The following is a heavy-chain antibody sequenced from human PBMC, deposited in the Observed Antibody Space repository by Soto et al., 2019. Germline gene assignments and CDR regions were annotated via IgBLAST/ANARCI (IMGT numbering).Heavy chain of an antibody. CDR3: AHRRVPASSSWYGVVEAAENYFDF. Sequence: SGPTLVNPTQTLTLTCTFSVFSLSTSGVGVGWIRQPPGKALEWLALIYWNDDKRYSPSLKSRLTITKDTSKNQVVLTMTNMDPVDTATYYCAHRRVPASSSWYGVVEAAENYFDFWGQGTLVTV. J-gene: IGHJ4*02. CDR2: IYWNDDK. V-gene: IGHV2-5*01. CDR1: VFSLSTSGVG. D-gene: IGHD6-13*01.